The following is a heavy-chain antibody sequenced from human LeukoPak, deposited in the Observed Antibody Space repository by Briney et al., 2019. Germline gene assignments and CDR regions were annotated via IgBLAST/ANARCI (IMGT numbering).Heavy chain of an antibody. CDR2: INHSGST. CDR3: ARVPGDGSGSYYNPTSLFDY. CDR1: GGSFSGYY. V-gene: IGHV4-34*01. Sequence: PSETLSLTCAVYGGSFSGYYWSWIRQPPGKGLEWIGEINHSGSTNYNPSLKSRVTISVDKSKNQFSLKLSSVTAADTAVYYCARVPGDGSGSYYNPTSLFDYWGQGTLVTVSS. J-gene: IGHJ4*02. D-gene: IGHD3-10*01.